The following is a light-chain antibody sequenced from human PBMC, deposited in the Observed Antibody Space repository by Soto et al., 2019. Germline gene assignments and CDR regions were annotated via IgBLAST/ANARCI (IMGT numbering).Light chain of an antibody. Sequence: DIQMTQSPSSVFASIGDRVTITCRASHDITRWLVWYQQKPGTAPKFLISAASSLQSGDPPRFSGSGSGTDYTLTINSLQPEDFATYYCQQASSYPLTFGGGTKVEIK. CDR1: HDITRW. CDR2: AAS. CDR3: QQASSYPLT. V-gene: IGKV1-12*01. J-gene: IGKJ4*01.